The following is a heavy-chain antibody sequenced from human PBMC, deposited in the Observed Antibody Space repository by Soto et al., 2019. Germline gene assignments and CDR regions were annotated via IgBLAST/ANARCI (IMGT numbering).Heavy chain of an antibody. J-gene: IGHJ4*02. CDR1: GGSFSGYY. Sequence: QVQLQQWGAGLLKPSETLSLTCAVYGGSFSGYYWTWIRQPPGTGLEWIGEINHSGSTNYNPSLKTRXTXSXXTSKHQFSLKLTSVTAADTAVYYCARDKITGLFDYWGQGTLVTVSS. D-gene: IGHD2-8*02. CDR3: ARDKITGLFDY. CDR2: INHSGST. V-gene: IGHV4-34*01.